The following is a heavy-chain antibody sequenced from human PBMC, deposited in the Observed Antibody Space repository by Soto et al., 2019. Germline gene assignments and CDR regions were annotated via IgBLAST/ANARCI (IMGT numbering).Heavy chain of an antibody. J-gene: IGHJ5*02. CDR1: GAPISSGGFY. CDR2: IYNSGTT. CDR3: AREPISTPRGVTPVDP. V-gene: IGHV4-31*02. D-gene: IGHD3-10*01. Sequence: GAPISSGGFYWSWIRQHPGKRPEWIGYIYNSGTTFYNPSLGSRVTMSLDAAKHHFSLELRSVTVADTAVYYCAREPISTPRGVTPVDPWGQGTQVTVSS.